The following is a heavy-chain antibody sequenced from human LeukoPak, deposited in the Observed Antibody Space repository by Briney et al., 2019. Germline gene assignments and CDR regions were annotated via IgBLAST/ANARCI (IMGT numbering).Heavy chain of an antibody. CDR2: INPNSGGT. D-gene: IGHD1-26*01. Sequence: ASVKVSCKASGYTFTGYYMHWVRQAPGQGLEWMGRINPNSGGTNYAQKFQGRVTMTRDTSISTAYMELSRLRSDDTAVYYCARGYRTVGAIEYFQHWGQDTLVTVSS. CDR1: GYTFTGYY. CDR3: ARGYRTVGAIEYFQH. V-gene: IGHV1-2*06. J-gene: IGHJ1*01.